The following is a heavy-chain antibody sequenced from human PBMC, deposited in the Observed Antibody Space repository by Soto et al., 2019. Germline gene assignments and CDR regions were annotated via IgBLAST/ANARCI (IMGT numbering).Heavy chain of an antibody. Sequence: PGGSLRLSCAASGFPFSSYAMSWVRQAPGKGLEWVSAISGSGGSTYYADSVKGRFTISRDNSKNTLYLQMNSLRAEDTAVYYCAKVGTYYDFWSAPGAFDIWGQGTMVTVSS. CDR3: AKVGTYYDFWSAPGAFDI. CDR2: ISGSGGST. D-gene: IGHD3-3*01. V-gene: IGHV3-23*01. J-gene: IGHJ3*02. CDR1: GFPFSSYA.